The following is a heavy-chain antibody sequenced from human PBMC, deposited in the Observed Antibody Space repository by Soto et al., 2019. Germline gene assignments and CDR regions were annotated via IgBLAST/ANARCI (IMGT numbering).Heavy chain of an antibody. Sequence: EVQVLESGGGLAQPGGSLRLSCAASGFTFNGMSWVRQAPGRGLEWISAISRSGDLVIYAASVKGLFTISRDNSKNNLYLQMNMLRGLDTAIYYCASHYDIPTSSLAYFEFWGQGSLGPVSS. CDR1: GFTFNG. J-gene: IGHJ4*02. CDR3: ASHYDIPTSSLAYFEF. D-gene: IGHD3-9*01. CDR2: ISRSGDLV. V-gene: IGHV3-23*01.